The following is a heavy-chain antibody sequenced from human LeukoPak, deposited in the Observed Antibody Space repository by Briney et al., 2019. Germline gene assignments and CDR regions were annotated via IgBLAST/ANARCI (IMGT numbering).Heavy chain of an antibody. D-gene: IGHD6-6*01. Sequence: PGGSPRLSCAASGFSLGSYSMNWVRQAPGKGLDWVSYVSSGSSTIYYADSVKGRFTISRDNAKNSLYLQMNSLRAEDTAVYYCARGSSSGRGALDYWGQGTLVTVSS. V-gene: IGHV3-48*04. CDR3: ARGSSSGRGALDY. CDR2: VSSGSSTI. J-gene: IGHJ4*02. CDR1: GFSLGSYS.